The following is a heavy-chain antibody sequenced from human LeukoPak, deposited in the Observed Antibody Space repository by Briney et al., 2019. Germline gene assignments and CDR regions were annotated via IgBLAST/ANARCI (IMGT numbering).Heavy chain of an antibody. J-gene: IGHJ4*02. D-gene: IGHD5-18*01. CDR2: IGGSGGST. CDR1: GFTFSSYA. CDR3: ATDTAMVPLDY. V-gene: IGHV3-23*01. Sequence: GGSLRLSCAASGFTFSSYAMSWVRQAPGKGLEWVSAIGGSGGSTYYADSVKGRFTISRDNSKNTLYLQMNSLRAEDTAVYYCATDTAMVPLDYWGQGTLVTVSS.